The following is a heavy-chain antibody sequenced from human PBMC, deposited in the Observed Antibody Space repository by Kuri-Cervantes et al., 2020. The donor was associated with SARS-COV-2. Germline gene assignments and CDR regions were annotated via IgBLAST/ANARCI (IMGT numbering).Heavy chain of an antibody. D-gene: IGHD3-3*01. J-gene: IGHJ3*02. V-gene: IGHV4-4*07. CDR3: ERYSREWLQINPDAFDI. Sequence: SETLSLCCTASGGSISSYYWSWIRQPAGKGLEWIGRIYTSGSTNYNPSLKSRVTISVDTSKNQFSLKLSSVTAADTAVYYCERYSREWLQINPDAFDIWGQGTMVTV. CDR1: GGSISSYY. CDR2: IYTSGST.